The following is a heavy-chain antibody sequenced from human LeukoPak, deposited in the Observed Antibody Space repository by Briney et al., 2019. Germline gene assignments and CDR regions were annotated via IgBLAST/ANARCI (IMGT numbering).Heavy chain of an antibody. D-gene: IGHD3-22*01. J-gene: IGHJ1*01. V-gene: IGHV1-58*01. Sequence: ASMKVSCKASGFTFTSSAVQWVRQARGQRLEWIGWIVVGSGNTNYAQKFQERVTITRDMSTSTAYMELSSLRSEDTAVYYCATVGSITMIVVGTPGGFQHWGQGTLVTVSS. CDR2: IVVGSGNT. CDR3: ATVGSITMIVVGTPGGFQH. CDR1: GFTFTSSA.